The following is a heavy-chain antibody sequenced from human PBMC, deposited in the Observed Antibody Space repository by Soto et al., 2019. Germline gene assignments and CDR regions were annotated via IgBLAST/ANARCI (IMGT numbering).Heavy chain of an antibody. Sequence: QVQLQESGPGLVKPSQTLSLTCTVSGGSISSGGYYWSWIRQHPGKGLACIGYIYYSGSTYYNPSLKSRVTISVDTSKNQFSLKLSSVTAADTAVYYCASNRPYGYRIDYWGQGTLVTVSS. V-gene: IGHV4-31*03. J-gene: IGHJ4*02. CDR2: IYYSGST. D-gene: IGHD5-18*01. CDR3: ASNRPYGYRIDY. CDR1: GGSISSGGYY.